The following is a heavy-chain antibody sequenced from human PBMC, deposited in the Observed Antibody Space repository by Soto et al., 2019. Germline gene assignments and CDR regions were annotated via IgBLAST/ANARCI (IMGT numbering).Heavy chain of an antibody. Sequence: EVQLVESGGGLVQPGGSLRLSCAASGFTFSSYWMHWVRQAPGKGLVWVSRIHSDGSSTAYADSVKGRFTISRDNAKNTLYLQKNSLRAEDTAVYYCARDVVGSTPFDYWGQGTLVTVSS. CDR2: IHSDGSST. CDR3: ARDVVGSTPFDY. CDR1: GFTFSSYW. J-gene: IGHJ4*02. V-gene: IGHV3-74*01. D-gene: IGHD1-26*01.